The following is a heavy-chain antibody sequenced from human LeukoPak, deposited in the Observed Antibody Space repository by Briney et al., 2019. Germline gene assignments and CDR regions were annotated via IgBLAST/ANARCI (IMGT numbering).Heavy chain of an antibody. CDR3: VRDHDYPDP. V-gene: IGHV4-61*02. CDR2: IYTSGST. D-gene: IGHD4-11*01. J-gene: IGHJ5*02. CDR1: GGSISSGSYY. Sequence: KTSQTLSLTCTVSGGSISSGSYYWSWIRQPAGKGLEWIGRIYTSGSTNYNPSLKSRVTISVDTSKNQFSLKLSSVTAADTAVYYCVRDHDYPDPWGQGTLVTVSS.